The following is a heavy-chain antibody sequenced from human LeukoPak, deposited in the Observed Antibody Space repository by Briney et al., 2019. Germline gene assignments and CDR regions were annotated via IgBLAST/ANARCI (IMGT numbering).Heavy chain of an antibody. CDR1: GGTFSSYA. CDR2: IIPIFGTA. D-gene: IGHD2-15*01. V-gene: IGHV1-69*13. Sequence: SVKVSCKASGGTFSSYAISWVRQAPGQGLEWMGVIIPIFGTANYAQKFQGRVTITADESTSTAYMELSSLRSEDTAVYYCARGGSGPIPADYWGQGTLVTVSS. CDR3: ARGGSGPIPADY. J-gene: IGHJ4*02.